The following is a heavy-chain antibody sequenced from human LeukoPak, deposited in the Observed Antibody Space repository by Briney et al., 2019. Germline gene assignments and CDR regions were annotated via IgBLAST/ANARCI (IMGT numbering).Heavy chain of an antibody. D-gene: IGHD2-15*01. CDR2: IYHSGST. V-gene: IGHV4-30-2*02. J-gene: IGHJ4*02. CDR1: GGSISSGDYS. CDR3: ARIHRYCSGGACYVLDN. Sequence: PSETLSLTCAVSGGSISSGDYSWSWIRQPPGKGLEWIGYIYHSGSTYYNPSLKSRVTISVDTSRNQFSLQLSSVTAADTAVYYCARIHRYCSGGACYVLDNWGQGTLVAVSS.